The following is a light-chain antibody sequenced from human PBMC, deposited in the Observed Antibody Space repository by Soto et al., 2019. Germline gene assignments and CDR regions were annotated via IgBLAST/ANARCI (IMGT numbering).Light chain of an antibody. CDR1: SRDVGGYNY. V-gene: IGLV2-14*01. CDR3: TSFAGSGTYV. J-gene: IGLJ1*01. Sequence: QSALTQPASVSGSPGQSIAISCTGTSRDVGGYNYVSWYQQHPGKAPKLIIFDVTNRPSGVSDRFSGSKSGSTASLTISGLQADDEADYYCTSFAGSGTYVFGTGTKLTVL. CDR2: DVT.